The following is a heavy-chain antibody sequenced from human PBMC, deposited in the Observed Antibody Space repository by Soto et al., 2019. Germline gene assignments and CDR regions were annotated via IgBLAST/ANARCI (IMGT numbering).Heavy chain of an antibody. CDR2: IWYDGSNK. V-gene: IGHV3-33*01. J-gene: IGHJ6*02. D-gene: IGHD3-10*01. Sequence: GGSLRLSCAASGFTFSSYGMHWVRQAPGKGLEWVAVIWYDGSNKYYADSVKGRFTISRDNSKNTLYLQMNSLRAEDTAVYYCARGGDRITMVRGVIYGMDVWGQGTTVTSP. CDR1: GFTFSSYG. CDR3: ARGGDRITMVRGVIYGMDV.